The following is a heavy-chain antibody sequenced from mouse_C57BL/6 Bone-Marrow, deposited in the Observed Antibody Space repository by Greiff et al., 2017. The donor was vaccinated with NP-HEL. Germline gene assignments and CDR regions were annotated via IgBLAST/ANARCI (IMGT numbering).Heavy chain of an antibody. D-gene: IGHD1-1*01. V-gene: IGHV5-4*01. J-gene: IGHJ1*03. CDR3: ARDLITTVVATRYFDV. CDR2: ISDGGSYT. Sequence: EVKVVESGGGLVKPGGSLKLSCAASGFTFSSYAMSWVRQTPEKRLEWVATISDGGSYTYYPDNVKGRFTISRDNAKNNLYLQMSHLKSEDTAMYYCARDLITTVVATRYFDVWGTGTTVTVSS. CDR1: GFTFSSYA.